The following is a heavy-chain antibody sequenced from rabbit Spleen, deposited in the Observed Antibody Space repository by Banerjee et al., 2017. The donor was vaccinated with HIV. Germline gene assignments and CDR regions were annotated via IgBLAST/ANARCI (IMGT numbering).Heavy chain of an antibody. Sequence: QEQLEESGGDLVKPEGSLTLTCTASGFTLSSYWICWVRQAPGKGLELIAWIATRDGSTWYATWVNGRFTISRSTSLNTVDLKMTSLTAADTATYFCARDLAGYVGFGYISYLDLWGPGTLVTVS. CDR2: IATRDGST. D-gene: IGHD4-2*01. V-gene: IGHV1S43*01. J-gene: IGHJ6*01. CDR1: GFTLSSYW. CDR3: ARDLAGYVGFGYISYLDL.